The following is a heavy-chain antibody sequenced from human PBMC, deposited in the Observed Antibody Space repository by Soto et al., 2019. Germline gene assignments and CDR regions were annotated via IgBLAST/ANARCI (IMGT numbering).Heavy chain of an antibody. CDR3: AKDMYLRLPQTDAFDI. CDR1: GFTFDDYA. V-gene: IGHV3-9*01. D-gene: IGHD2-2*01. CDR2: ISWNSGSI. J-gene: IGHJ3*02. Sequence: PGGSLRLSCAASGFTFDDYAMHWVRQAPGKGLEWVSGISWNSGSIGYADSVKGRFTISRDNAKNSRYLQMNSLRAEDTALYYCAKDMYLRLPQTDAFDIWGQGTMVTVSS.